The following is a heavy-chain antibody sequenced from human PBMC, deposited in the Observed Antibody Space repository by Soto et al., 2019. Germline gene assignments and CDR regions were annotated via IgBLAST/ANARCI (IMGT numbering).Heavy chain of an antibody. Sequence: EVQLLESGGGLVQPGGSLRLSCAASGFTFSSYAMSWVRQAPGKGLEWVSAISGSGGSTYYTDSVRGRFTISRDNSKNTLYLQMNSLRDEDTAVYYCAKGAHTNYFYYGMDVWGQGTTVTVSS. CDR3: AKGAHTNYFYYGMDV. D-gene: IGHD3-16*01. J-gene: IGHJ6*02. CDR2: ISGSGGST. CDR1: GFTFSSYA. V-gene: IGHV3-23*01.